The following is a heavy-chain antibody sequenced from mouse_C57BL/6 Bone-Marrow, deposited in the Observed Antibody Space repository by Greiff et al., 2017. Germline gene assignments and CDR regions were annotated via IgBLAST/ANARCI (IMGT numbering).Heavy chain of an antibody. CDR3: ARRYDYDGAWFAY. J-gene: IGHJ3*01. V-gene: IGHV1-61*01. CDR2: IYPSDSET. CDR1: GYTFTSYW. D-gene: IGHD2-4*01. Sequence: QVQLQQPGAELVRPGSSVKLSCKASGYTFTSYWMDWVKQRPGQGLEWIGNIYPSDSETHYNQKFKDKATLTVDKSSSTAYMQLSSLTSEDSAVYYCARRYDYDGAWFAYWGQGTLVTVSA.